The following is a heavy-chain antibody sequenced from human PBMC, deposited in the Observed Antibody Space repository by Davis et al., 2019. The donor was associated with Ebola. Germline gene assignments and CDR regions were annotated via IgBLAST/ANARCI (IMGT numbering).Heavy chain of an antibody. D-gene: IGHD2-2*02. CDR1: GFTFSSYA. CDR2: IWYDGSNK. CDR3: ARGYTGWFDP. J-gene: IGHJ5*02. Sequence: GESLKISCAASGFTFSSYAMSWVRQAPGKGLEWVAVIWYDGSNKYYADSVKGRFTISRDNSKNTLYLQMNSLRAEDTAVYYCARGYTGWFDPWGQGTLVAVSS. V-gene: IGHV3-33*08.